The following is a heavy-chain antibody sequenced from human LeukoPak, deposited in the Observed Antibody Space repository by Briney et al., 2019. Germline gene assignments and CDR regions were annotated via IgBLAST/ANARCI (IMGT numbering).Heavy chain of an antibody. CDR1: GFTVSSNY. CDR2: LYSGGNT. Sequence: PGGSLRLSCVVSGFTVSSNYMSWVRRAPGKGLEWVSVLYSGGNTNYADSVKGRFTISRDNSKNTLYLQMNGLRSEDTAVYYCARVRFLEWLSFDYWGRGTLVTVSS. D-gene: IGHD3-3*01. CDR3: ARVRFLEWLSFDY. V-gene: IGHV3-66*01. J-gene: IGHJ4*02.